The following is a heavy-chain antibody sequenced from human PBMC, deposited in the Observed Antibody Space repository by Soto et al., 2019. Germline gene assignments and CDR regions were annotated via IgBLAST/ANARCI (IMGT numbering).Heavy chain of an antibody. CDR3: AKDQEGAREQWLVFDY. Sequence: EVQLLESGGGLVQPGGSLRLSCAASGFTFSSYAMSWVRQAPGKGLEWVSAISGSGGSTYYADSVKGRFTISRDNSKNTLYLQMNSLRAEDTAVYYCAKDQEGAREQWLVFDYWGQGTLVTVSS. V-gene: IGHV3-23*01. D-gene: IGHD6-19*01. CDR1: GFTFSSYA. J-gene: IGHJ4*02. CDR2: ISGSGGST.